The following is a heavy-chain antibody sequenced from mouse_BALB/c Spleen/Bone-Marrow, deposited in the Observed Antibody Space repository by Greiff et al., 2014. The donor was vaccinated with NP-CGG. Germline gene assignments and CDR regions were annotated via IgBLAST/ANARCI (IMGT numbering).Heavy chain of an antibody. Sequence: EVQLQQSGAEIVKPGASVKSSCTTSGFNIEDSYIYWMKQRPEQGLEWIGRIYPANGNTKYDPKFQGKATITVDTSSATAYLQLSSLTSEDSGVYYCARNYGSSLDYWGPGTTLTVSS. CDR1: GFNIEDSY. CDR2: IYPANGNT. D-gene: IGHD1-1*01. V-gene: IGHV14-3*02. CDR3: ARNYGSSLDY. J-gene: IGHJ2*01.